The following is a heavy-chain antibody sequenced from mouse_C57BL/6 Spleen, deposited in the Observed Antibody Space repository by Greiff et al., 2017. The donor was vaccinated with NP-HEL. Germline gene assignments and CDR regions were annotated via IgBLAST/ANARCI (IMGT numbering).Heavy chain of an antibody. CDR3: AGDYDGFAY. CDR1: GFTFSSYA. V-gene: IGHV5-4*01. J-gene: IGHJ3*01. Sequence: VQLKESGGGLVKPGGSLKLSCAASGFTFSSYAMSWVRQTPEKRLEWVATISDGGSYTYYPDNVKGRFTISRDNAKNNLYLQMSHLKSEDTAMYYCAGDYDGFAYWGQGTLVTVSS. D-gene: IGHD1-1*01. CDR2: ISDGGSYT.